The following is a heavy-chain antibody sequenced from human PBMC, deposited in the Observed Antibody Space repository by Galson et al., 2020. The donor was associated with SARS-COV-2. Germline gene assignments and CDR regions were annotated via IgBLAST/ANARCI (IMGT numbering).Heavy chain of an antibody. Sequence: GGSLRLSCAASGFTFDDYAMHWVRQAPGKGLEWVSGISWNSGSIGYADSVKGRFTISRDNAKNSLYLQMNSLRAEDTALYYCAKLRGSSGYRGDFDYWGQGTLVTVSS. D-gene: IGHD3-22*01. J-gene: IGHJ4*02. V-gene: IGHV3-9*01. CDR2: ISWNSGSI. CDR3: AKLRGSSGYRGDFDY. CDR1: GFTFDDYA.